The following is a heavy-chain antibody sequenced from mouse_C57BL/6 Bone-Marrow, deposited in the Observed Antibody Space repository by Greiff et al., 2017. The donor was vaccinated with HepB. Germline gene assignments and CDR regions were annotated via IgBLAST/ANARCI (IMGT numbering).Heavy chain of an antibody. CDR3: ACYYYGSSPYYAMDY. J-gene: IGHJ4*01. CDR2: IFPGSGST. CDR1: GYTFTDYY. D-gene: IGHD1-1*01. V-gene: IGHV1-75*01. Sequence: QVQLQQSGPELVKPGASLKISCKASGYTFTDYYINWVKQRPGQGLEWIGWIFPGSGSTYYNEKFKGKATLTVDKSSSTAYMLLSSLTSEDSAVYFCACYYYGSSPYYAMDYWGQGTSVTVSS.